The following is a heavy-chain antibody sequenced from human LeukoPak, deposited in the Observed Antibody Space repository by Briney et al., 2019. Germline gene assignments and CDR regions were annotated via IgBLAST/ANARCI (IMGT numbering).Heavy chain of an antibody. CDR3: ATDISGWTFDH. Sequence: GGSLRLSCAASRFIFSDYAMSWVRQAPGKGLEWVAAISANGVNIYYADSVKGRFTISRDNSKNTLFLQMNSLRAEDAAIYYCATDISGWTFDHWGQGTLVTVSS. J-gene: IGHJ4*02. D-gene: IGHD6-19*01. CDR2: ISANGVNI. CDR1: RFIFSDYA. V-gene: IGHV3-23*01.